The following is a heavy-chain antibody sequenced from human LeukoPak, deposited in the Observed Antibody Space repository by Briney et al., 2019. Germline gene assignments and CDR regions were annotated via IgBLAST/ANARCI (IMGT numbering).Heavy chain of an antibody. CDR3: ARVFNYGDYSRGLYYFDY. D-gene: IGHD4-17*01. Sequence: ETLSLTCIVSGGSISSYYWSWIRQPPGKGLEWIGYIYYSWSTNYNPSLKSRVTISVDTSKNQFSLKLSSVTAADTAVYYCARVFNYGDYSRGLYYFDYWGQGTLVTVSS. V-gene: IGHV4-59*01. CDR1: GGSISSYY. J-gene: IGHJ4*02. CDR2: IYYSWST.